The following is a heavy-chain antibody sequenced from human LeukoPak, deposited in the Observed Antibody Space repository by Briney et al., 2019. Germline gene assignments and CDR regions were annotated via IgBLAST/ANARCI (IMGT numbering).Heavy chain of an antibody. Sequence: PSETLSLTCIISGGSINSYYWSWIRQPAGKGLEWIGRFYASGTTYYNPALNSRAAVSIDTSKSHFSLKLTSVTAADTAVYYCARSASSGFDIWGQGTMVTVSS. D-gene: IGHD5-12*01. CDR2: FYASGTT. CDR1: GGSINSYY. CDR3: ARSASSGFDI. V-gene: IGHV4-4*07. J-gene: IGHJ3*02.